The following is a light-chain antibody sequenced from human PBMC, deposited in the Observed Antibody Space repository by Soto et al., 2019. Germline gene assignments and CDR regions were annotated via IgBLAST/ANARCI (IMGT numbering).Light chain of an antibody. Sequence: DIQMTQSPSSLSAPVGDRVTITCRASQGGSAYLLWYQQTQGRAPKLLIYSSSNLVSGVPSRFSGSGSWTNFTLTISSLQPEYFATYYCQQGYRTPHTFGQGTKLEPK. V-gene: IGKV1-39*01. CDR1: QGGSAY. CDR2: SSS. J-gene: IGKJ2*01. CDR3: QQGYRTPHT.